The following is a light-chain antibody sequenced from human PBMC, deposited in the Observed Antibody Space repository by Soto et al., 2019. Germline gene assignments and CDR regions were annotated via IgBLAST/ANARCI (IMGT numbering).Light chain of an antibody. CDR3: QQANSFPLT. Sequence: DIQMTQSPSTLSASVGDGVTITCRASQSISTWLAWYQQKPGKAPKLLIYDASTLESGVPSRFSGSGSGTDFTLTIGSLQPEDFATYYCQQANSFPLTFGGGTKVDIK. J-gene: IGKJ4*01. CDR1: QSISTW. V-gene: IGKV1-5*01. CDR2: DAS.